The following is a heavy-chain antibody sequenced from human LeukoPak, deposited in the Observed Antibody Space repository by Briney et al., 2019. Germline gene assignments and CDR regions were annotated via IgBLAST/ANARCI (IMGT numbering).Heavy chain of an antibody. V-gene: IGHV4-4*07. CDR1: GGSISSYY. Sequence: SETLSLTCTVSGGSISSYYWSWIRQPAGKGLEWIGRIYTSGSTNYNPSLKSRVTMSVDTSKNQFSLKLSSVTAADTAVYYCARDFHTGSYRSAFDIWGQXTMVTVSS. J-gene: IGHJ3*02. D-gene: IGHD1-26*01. CDR2: IYTSGST. CDR3: ARDFHTGSYRSAFDI.